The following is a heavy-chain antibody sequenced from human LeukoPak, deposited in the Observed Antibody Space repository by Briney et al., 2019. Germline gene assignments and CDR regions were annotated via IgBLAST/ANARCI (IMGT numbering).Heavy chain of an antibody. V-gene: IGHV1-69*05. CDR1: GGTFSSYA. Sequence: SVKVSCKAPGGTFSSYAISWVRQAPGQGLEWMGGIIPIFGTANYAQKFQGRVTITTDESTSTAYMELSSLRSEDTAVYYCARSGSYYYYYYMDVWGKGTTVTVSS. D-gene: IGHD3-10*01. CDR3: ARSGSYYYYYYMDV. CDR2: IIPIFGTA. J-gene: IGHJ6*03.